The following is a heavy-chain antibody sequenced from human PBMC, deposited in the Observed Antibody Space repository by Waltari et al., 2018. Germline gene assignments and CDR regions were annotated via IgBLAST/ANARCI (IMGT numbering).Heavy chain of an antibody. D-gene: IGHD2-21*01. CDR2: IDWDDDK. J-gene: IGHJ4*02. CDR1: GFSPSTSGMC. CDR3: ALSDCYSSYYFDY. Sequence: QVTLKESGPVLVKPTQTLTLTCTFSGFSPSTSGMCVSWTRQPTGKALEWLARIDWDDDKVYSTSLKTRLTISKDTSKNQVVLTMTNMDPVDTATYYCALSDCYSSYYFDYWGQGTLVTVSS. V-gene: IGHV2-70*16.